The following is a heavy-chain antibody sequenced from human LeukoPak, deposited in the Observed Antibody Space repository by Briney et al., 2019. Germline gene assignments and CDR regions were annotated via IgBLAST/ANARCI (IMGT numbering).Heavy chain of an antibody. J-gene: IGHJ4*02. CDR3: AQKGGTDH. CDR2: ISSSSSAI. Sequence: PGGSLRLSCAASGFTFSRFGMNWVRQAPGEGLEWISYISSSSSAIYYADSVKGRFTISRDNAKNSLYLQMSSLRDEDTAVYYCAQKGGTDHWGQGTLVTVSS. CDR1: GFTFSRFG. D-gene: IGHD2-15*01. V-gene: IGHV3-48*02.